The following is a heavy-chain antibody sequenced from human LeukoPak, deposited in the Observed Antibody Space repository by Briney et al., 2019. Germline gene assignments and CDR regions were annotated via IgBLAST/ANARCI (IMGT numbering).Heavy chain of an antibody. CDR1: GGSFSGFH. Sequence: SETLSLTCAVYGGSFSGFHWSWIRQPPGKGLEWIGEIDHSGSTNNNPSLKSRVTMSVDTSKKQFSLKLSSVTAADTAVYYCARGPNVSSGWYQLRYWGQGTPVTVFS. CDR3: ARGPNVSSGWYQLRY. V-gene: IGHV4-34*01. CDR2: IDHSGST. J-gene: IGHJ4*02. D-gene: IGHD6-19*01.